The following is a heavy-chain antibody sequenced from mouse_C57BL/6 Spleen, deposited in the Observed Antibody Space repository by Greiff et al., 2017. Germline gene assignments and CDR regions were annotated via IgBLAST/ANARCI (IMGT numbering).Heavy chain of an antibody. D-gene: IGHD2-12*01. V-gene: IGHV1-15*01. Sequence: VQVVESGAELVRPGASVTLSCKASGYTFTDYEMHWVKQTPVHGLEWIGAIDPETGGTDYNQKFKGKAILTADKSSSTAYMELRSLTSEDSAVYYCTRKLYFLFAYWGQGTLVTVSA. J-gene: IGHJ3*01. CDR2: IDPETGGT. CDR3: TRKLYFLFAY. CDR1: GYTFTDYE.